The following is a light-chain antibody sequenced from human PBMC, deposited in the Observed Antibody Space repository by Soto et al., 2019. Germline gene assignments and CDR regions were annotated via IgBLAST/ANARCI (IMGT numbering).Light chain of an antibody. CDR2: EVT. CDR3: SSYAGRTLYV. J-gene: IGLJ1*01. V-gene: IGLV2-8*01. Sequence: QSVLTQPPSASGSPGQSVTISCTGTSGDVGGYDYVSWYQQRPGKAPKLLIHEVTKRPSGVPDRFSGSKSGNTASLTVSGLQAEDEADYYCSSYAGRTLYVFGTGTKVTVL. CDR1: SGDVGGYDY.